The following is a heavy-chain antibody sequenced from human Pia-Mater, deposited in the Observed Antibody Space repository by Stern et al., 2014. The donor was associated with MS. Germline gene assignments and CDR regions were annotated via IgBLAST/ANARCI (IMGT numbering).Heavy chain of an antibody. CDR1: GFNFNDLY. J-gene: IGHJ4*02. Sequence: VQLVESGGGLVKPGGSLRLSCAASGFNFNDLYINWIRQSPGKGLEWIAYIISSGTSVHYADSVKGRFIVSRNKDSNSFYLQMDSLRAEDTAIYYCSTLVAHWGQGTLVTVSS. CDR2: IISSGTSV. D-gene: IGHD3-16*02. CDR3: STLVAH. V-gene: IGHV3-11*01.